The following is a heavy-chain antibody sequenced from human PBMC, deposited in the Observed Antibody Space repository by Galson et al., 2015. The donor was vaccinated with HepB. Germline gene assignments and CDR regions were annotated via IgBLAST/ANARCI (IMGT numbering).Heavy chain of an antibody. CDR3: AKDPVLAAGPSWFDP. D-gene: IGHD6-25*01. J-gene: IGHJ5*02. CDR2: ISGSGGST. V-gene: IGHV3-23*01. CDR1: GFTFSSYA. Sequence: SLRLFCAASGFTFSSYAMSWVRQAPGKGLEWVSAISGSGGSTYYADSVKGRFTISRDNSKNTLYLQMNSLRAEDTAVYYCAKDPVLAAGPSWFDPWGQGTLVTVSS.